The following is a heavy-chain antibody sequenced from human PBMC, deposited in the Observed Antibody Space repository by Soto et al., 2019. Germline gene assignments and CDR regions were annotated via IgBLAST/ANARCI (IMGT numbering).Heavy chain of an antibody. CDR1: GYSISSGYY. J-gene: IGHJ4*02. CDR2: IYHSGST. Sequence: SETLSLTXAVSGYSISSGYYWGWIRQPPGKGLEWIGSIYHSGSTYYNPSLKSRVTISVDTSKNQFSLKLSSVTAADTAVYYCARADGRRYYGSGSYYNIWGQGTLVTVSS. V-gene: IGHV4-38-2*01. CDR3: ARADGRRYYGSGSYYNI. D-gene: IGHD3-10*01.